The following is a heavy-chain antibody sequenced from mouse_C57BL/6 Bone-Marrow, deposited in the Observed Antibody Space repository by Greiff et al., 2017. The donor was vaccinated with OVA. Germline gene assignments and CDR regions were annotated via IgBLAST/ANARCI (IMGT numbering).Heavy chain of an antibody. CDR3: ARRGTVVAHWYFDV. J-gene: IGHJ1*03. D-gene: IGHD1-1*01. V-gene: IGHV1-4*01. Sequence: VQLQQSGAELARPGASVKMSCKASGYTFTSYTLHWVKQRPGQGLEWIGYINPSSGYTKYNQKFKDKATLTADKSSSTAYMQLSSLTSEDSAVYYCARRGTVVAHWYFDVWGTGTTVTVSS. CDR1: GYTFTSYT. CDR2: INPSSGYT.